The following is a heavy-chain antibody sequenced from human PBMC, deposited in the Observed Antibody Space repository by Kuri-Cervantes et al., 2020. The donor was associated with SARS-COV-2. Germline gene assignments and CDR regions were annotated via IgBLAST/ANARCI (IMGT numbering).Heavy chain of an antibody. D-gene: IGHD2-2*01. V-gene: IGHV4-34*01. CDR1: GGSFSGYY. Sequence: SQTLSLTCAVYGGSFSGYYWSWIRQPPGKGLEWIGEINHSGSTNYNPSLKSRVTISVDTSKNQFSLKLSSVTAADTAVYYCARVSVVVVPAAIHYYGMDVWGQGTTVTVSS. CDR2: INHSGST. CDR3: ARVSVVVVPAAIHYYGMDV. J-gene: IGHJ6*02.